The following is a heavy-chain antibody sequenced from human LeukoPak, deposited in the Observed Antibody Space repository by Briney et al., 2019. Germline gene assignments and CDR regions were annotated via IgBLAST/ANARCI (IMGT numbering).Heavy chain of an antibody. Sequence: PGGSLRLSCAASGFTFSSYSMNWVRQAPGKGLEWVSSISSSSYIYYADSVKDRFTISRDNAKNSLYPQMNSLRAEDTAVYYCARGENNYGYYYFDYWGQGTLVTVSS. J-gene: IGHJ4*02. CDR3: ARGENNYGYYYFDY. CDR1: GFTFSSYS. CDR2: ISSSSYI. V-gene: IGHV3-21*01. D-gene: IGHD5-18*01.